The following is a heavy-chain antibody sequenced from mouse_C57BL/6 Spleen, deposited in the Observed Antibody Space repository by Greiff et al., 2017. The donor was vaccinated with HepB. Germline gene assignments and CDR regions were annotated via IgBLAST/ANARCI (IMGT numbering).Heavy chain of an antibody. D-gene: IGHD2-2*01. CDR3: ARSLVTMVTTWYFDV. V-gene: IGHV1-69*01. CDR2: IDPSDSYT. Sequence: QVQLQQPGAELVMPGASVKLSCKASGYTFTSYWMHWVKQRPGQGLEWIGEIDPSDSYTNYNQKFKGKSTLTVDKSSSTAYMQLSSLTSEDSAVYYCARSLVTMVTTWYFDVWGTGTTVTVSS. CDR1: GYTFTSYW. J-gene: IGHJ1*03.